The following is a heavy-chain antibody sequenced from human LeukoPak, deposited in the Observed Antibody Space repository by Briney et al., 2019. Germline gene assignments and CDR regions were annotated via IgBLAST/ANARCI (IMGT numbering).Heavy chain of an antibody. CDR1: GYSISSGYY. Sequence: SETLSLTCTVSGYSISSGYYWGWIRQPPGKGLEWIGTIYHSGSTYYNPSLKSRVTISVDTSKNQFSLKLSSVTAADTAVYYCARDSVTMVRDNYYYYGMDVWGQGTTVTVSS. CDR3: ARDSVTMVRDNYYYYGMDV. V-gene: IGHV4-38-2*02. CDR2: IYHSGST. D-gene: IGHD3-10*01. J-gene: IGHJ6*02.